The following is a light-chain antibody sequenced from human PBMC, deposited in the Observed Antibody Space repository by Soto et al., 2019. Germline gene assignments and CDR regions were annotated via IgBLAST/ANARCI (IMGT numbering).Light chain of an antibody. CDR3: QQRSNWPRT. CDR2: DAS. Sequence: EIVLTQSPATLSLSPGERATLSCRASQSVSRHLVWYQQKPGQAPRLLIYDASNRATGIPARFSGSGSGTDFTHTISSLEPEDFVVYYCQQRSNWPRTFGQGTKVEIK. V-gene: IGKV3-11*01. CDR1: QSVSRH. J-gene: IGKJ1*01.